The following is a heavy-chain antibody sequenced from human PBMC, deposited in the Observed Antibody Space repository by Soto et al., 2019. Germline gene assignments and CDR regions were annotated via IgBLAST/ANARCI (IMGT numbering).Heavy chain of an antibody. J-gene: IGHJ6*03. Sequence: QVHLVQSGAEVKKPGASVKVSCKASGYSFSTYAMNWVRQAPGQGLEWMGWIHGYNGKTKYSHKFQGRVTITRDTAESHFRTRRELNSLIYYDTGGHYCARAPVRHQLPPELYIDVWGEGTTVIVSS. CDR1: GYSFSTYA. CDR3: ARAPVRHQLPPELYIDV. D-gene: IGHD2-2*01. CDR2: IHGYNGKT. V-gene: IGHV1-3*01.